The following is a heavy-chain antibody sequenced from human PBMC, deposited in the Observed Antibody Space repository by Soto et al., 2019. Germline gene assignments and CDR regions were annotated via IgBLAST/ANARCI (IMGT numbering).Heavy chain of an antibody. CDR1: GYTFTSYG. D-gene: IGHD3-16*02. V-gene: IGHV1-18*01. CDR2: ISAYNGNT. CDR3: ARPRYDYVWGSYRTCDY. Sequence: GASVKVSCKASGYTFTSYGISWVRQAPGQGLEWMGWISAYNGNTNYAQKLQGRVTMTTDTSTSTAYMELRSLRSDDTAVYYCARPRYDYVWGSYRTCDYWGQGTLVTVYS. J-gene: IGHJ4*02.